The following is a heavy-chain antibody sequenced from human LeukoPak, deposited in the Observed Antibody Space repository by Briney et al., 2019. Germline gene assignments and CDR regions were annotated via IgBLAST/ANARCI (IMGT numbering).Heavy chain of an antibody. J-gene: IGHJ6*03. CDR3: AGGYGYGYYYYYMDV. V-gene: IGHV1-69*13. Sequence: GASVKVSCEASGDTFSNDAISWVRQAPGQGLEWMGGIIPIFGTANYAQKFQGRVTITADESTSTAYMELSSLRSEDTAVYYCAGGYGYGYYYYYMDVWGKGTTVTISS. CDR2: IIPIFGTA. D-gene: IGHD5-18*01. CDR1: GDTFSNDA.